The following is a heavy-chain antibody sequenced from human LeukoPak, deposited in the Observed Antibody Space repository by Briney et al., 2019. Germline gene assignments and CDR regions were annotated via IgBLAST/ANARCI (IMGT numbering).Heavy chain of an antibody. Sequence: PGGSLRLSCAASGFTFSSYAMHWVRQAPGKGLEWVAVISYDGSNKYYADSVKGRFTISRDNSKNTLYLQMNSLRAEDTAVYYCARDITRGPTRGRLSYFDYWGQGTLVTVSS. CDR3: ARDITRGPTRGRLSYFDY. D-gene: IGHD1-20*01. J-gene: IGHJ4*02. CDR2: ISYDGSNK. V-gene: IGHV3-30-3*01. CDR1: GFTFSSYA.